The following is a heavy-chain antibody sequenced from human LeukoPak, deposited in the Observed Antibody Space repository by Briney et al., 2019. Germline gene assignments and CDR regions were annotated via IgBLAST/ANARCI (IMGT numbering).Heavy chain of an antibody. J-gene: IGHJ3*02. CDR3: AKGAMGFDI. D-gene: IGHD5-18*01. CDR2: ISYDGSNK. V-gene: IGHV3-30*18. Sequence: PGGSLRLSCAASGFTFSSYGMHWVRQAPGKGLEWVAVISYDGSNKYYADSVKGRFTISRDNSKNTLYLQMNSLRAEDTAVYYCAKGAMGFDIWGQGTMVTVSS. CDR1: GFTFSSYG.